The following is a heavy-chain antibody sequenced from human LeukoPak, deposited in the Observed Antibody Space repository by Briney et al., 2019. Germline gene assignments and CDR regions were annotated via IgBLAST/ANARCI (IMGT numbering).Heavy chain of an antibody. V-gene: IGHV1-69*05. Sequence: SVKVSCKASGGTFSSYAISWVRQAPGQGLEWMGGIIPIFGTANYAQKFQGRVTITTDESTSTAYMELSSLRSEDTAVYYCARGGLRGGHYYYYYMDVWGKGTTVTVSS. D-gene: IGHD4-17*01. CDR3: ARGGLRGGHYYYYYMDV. CDR2: IIPIFGTA. CDR1: GGTFSSYA. J-gene: IGHJ6*03.